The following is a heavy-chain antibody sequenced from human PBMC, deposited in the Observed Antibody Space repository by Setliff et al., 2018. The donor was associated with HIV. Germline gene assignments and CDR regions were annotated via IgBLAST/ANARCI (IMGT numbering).Heavy chain of an antibody. Sequence: PSETLSLTCAVYGGSFSGYHWNWIRQFPGKGLEWIGEINHTGNTQYNPSLKSRVTMSEETSKNQFSLKLKSVTAADTAIYFCARGKGGLVGPAEFDYWGPGTLVTV. V-gene: IGHV4-34*01. CDR2: INHTGNT. CDR3: ARGKGGLVGPAEFDY. J-gene: IGHJ4*02. CDR1: GGSFSGYH. D-gene: IGHD1-26*01.